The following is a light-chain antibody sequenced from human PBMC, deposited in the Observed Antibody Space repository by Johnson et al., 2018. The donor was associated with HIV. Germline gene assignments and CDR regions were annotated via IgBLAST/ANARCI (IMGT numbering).Light chain of an antibody. J-gene: IGLJ1*01. CDR1: SSNIGSHY. V-gene: IGLV1-51*01. Sequence: QSVLTQPPSVSAAPGQKVTISCSGSSSNIGSHYVSWYQQVPGKAPRLVIYDTIKRHSGIPDRFSGSKSATSATLGITGLQTGDEADYYCGTWDSSLNAYVFGAATKVAVL. CDR3: GTWDSSLNAYV. CDR2: DTI.